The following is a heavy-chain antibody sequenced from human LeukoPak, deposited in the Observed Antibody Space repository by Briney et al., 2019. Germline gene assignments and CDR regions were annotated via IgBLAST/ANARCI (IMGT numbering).Heavy chain of an antibody. CDR1: EFSVGSNY. CDR3: AKGPVTTVTNFDY. J-gene: IGHJ4*02. CDR2: IYSGGST. V-gene: IGHV3-53*01. Sequence: GGSLRLSCAASEFSVGSNYMTWVRQAPGKGLEWVSLIYSGGSTYYADSVKGRFTISRDNSKNTLYLQMNSLRAEDTAVYYCAKGPVTTVTNFDYWGRGTLVTVSS. D-gene: IGHD4-17*01.